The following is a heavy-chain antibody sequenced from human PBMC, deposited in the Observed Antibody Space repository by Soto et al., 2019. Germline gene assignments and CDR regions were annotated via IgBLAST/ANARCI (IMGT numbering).Heavy chain of an antibody. CDR3: ARWGVTNWGYDPRWYFDL. V-gene: IGHV1-69*06. Sequence: QVQLVQSGAEVKKPGSSVKVSCKASGGTFSSYAISWVRQAPGQGLEWMGGIIPIFVTANYAQKFQGRVTITADKSTSTAYMELSSLGSEDTSVYYCARWGVTNWGYDPRWYFDLWGRGTLVTVSS. CDR2: IIPIFVTA. D-gene: IGHD7-27*01. CDR1: GGTFSSYA. J-gene: IGHJ2*01.